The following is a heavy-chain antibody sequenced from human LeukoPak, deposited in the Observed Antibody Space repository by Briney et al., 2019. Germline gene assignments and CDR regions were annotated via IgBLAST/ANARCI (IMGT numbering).Heavy chain of an antibody. CDR2: IYYSGST. Sequence: PSETLSLTCTVSGGSISSYYWSWIRQPPGKGLEWIGYIYYSGSTNYNPSLKSRVTISVDTSKNQFSLKLSSVTAADTAVYYCARGGRPYTAMVPSDYWGQGTLVTVSS. D-gene: IGHD5-18*01. CDR1: GGSISSYY. V-gene: IGHV4-59*01. J-gene: IGHJ4*02. CDR3: ARGGRPYTAMVPSDY.